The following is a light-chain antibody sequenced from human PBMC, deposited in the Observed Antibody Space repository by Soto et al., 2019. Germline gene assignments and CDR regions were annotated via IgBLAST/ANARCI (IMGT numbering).Light chain of an antibody. J-gene: IGKJ1*01. CDR1: QSVDSSF. CDR3: QQYVSSLT. V-gene: IGKV3-20*01. Sequence: EIVLTQSPGSLSLSPGERATLSCRASQSVDSSFFAWYQQQPGQAPRLLIYGASNSATGIPYRFSGSGSETDFTINISRLEPEDFSVYYCQQYVSSLTFGQGTKVEIK. CDR2: GAS.